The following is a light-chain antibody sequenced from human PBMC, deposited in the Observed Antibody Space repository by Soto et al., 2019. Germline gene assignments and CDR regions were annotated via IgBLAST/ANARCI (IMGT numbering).Light chain of an antibody. V-gene: IGKV1-5*01. CDR1: QSISSW. CDR2: ESS. J-gene: IGKJ5*01. CDR3: QHFKSFPIT. Sequence: DIQMAPSPSTLSGAVGDRVTITRLSIQSISSWWAWYQHKPGKAPKVLIYESSLLQSGVPSRFSGSGSGTDFTLTISSLQPEDFATYYCQHFKSFPITFGQGTRLEIK.